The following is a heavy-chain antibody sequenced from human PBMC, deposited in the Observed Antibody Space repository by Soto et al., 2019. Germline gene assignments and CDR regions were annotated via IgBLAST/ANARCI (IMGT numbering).Heavy chain of an antibody. Sequence: SETLSLTCTVSGGSISSSSYYWGWIRQPPGKGLEWIGSIYYSGSTYFNPSLKSRVTISVDTSKNQFSLKLSSVTAADTAVYYCARHRAFNPYYFDYWGQGTLVTVSS. J-gene: IGHJ4*02. V-gene: IGHV4-39*01. D-gene: IGHD3-16*01. CDR3: ARHRAFNPYYFDY. CDR2: IYYSGST. CDR1: GGSISSSSYY.